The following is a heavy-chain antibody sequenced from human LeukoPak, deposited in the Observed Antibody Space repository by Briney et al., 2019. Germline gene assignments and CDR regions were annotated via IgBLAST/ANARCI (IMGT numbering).Heavy chain of an antibody. CDR3: ARNGNWGHYFDY. V-gene: IGHV4-39*07. J-gene: IGHJ4*02. Sequence: SETLSLTCTVSGGSISSSSYYWGWLRQPPGKGLEWIGSIFHSGSTYWNPSLKSRVTISIDTSKNQFSLRLSSVTAADTAVYYCARNGNWGHYFDYWGQGTLATVSS. CDR1: GGSISSSSYY. CDR2: IFHSGST. D-gene: IGHD3-16*01.